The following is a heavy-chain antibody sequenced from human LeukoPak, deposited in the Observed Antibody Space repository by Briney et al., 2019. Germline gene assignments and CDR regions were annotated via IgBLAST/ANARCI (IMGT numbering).Heavy chain of an antibody. J-gene: IGHJ5*02. V-gene: IGHV4-34*12. CDR2: IIHSGST. CDR3: ARNVPVVVAATKSGDWFDP. CDR1: GGSFSGYH. Sequence: SETLSLTGAVYGGSFSGYHWSWIRQPPGKGLEWIGEIIHSGSTNYNPSLKSRVTISLDTSKNQFSLKLSSVTAADTAVYYCARNVPVVVAATKSGDWFDPWGQGTLVTVSS. D-gene: IGHD2-15*01.